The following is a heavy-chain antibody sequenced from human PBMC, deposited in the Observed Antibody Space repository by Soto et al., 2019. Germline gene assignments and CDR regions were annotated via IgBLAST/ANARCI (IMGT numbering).Heavy chain of an antibody. D-gene: IGHD1-26*01. CDR1: GYSISSGYY. J-gene: IGHJ4*02. Sequence: SSESLSLTCSVSGYSISSGYYWGWIRQPPGKGLEWIGTVYHSARTYYNPSLKSRVAISVDMSKNQFSLKLSSVTAADTAVYYCARIGGTYYPLDYWGQGTLVTVSS. V-gene: IGHV4-38-2*01. CDR3: ARIGGTYYPLDY. CDR2: VYHSART.